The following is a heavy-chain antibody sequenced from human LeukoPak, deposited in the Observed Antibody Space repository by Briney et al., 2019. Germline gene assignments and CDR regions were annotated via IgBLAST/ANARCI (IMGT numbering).Heavy chain of an antibody. CDR3: ARGGYYYDSSGYSAFDI. J-gene: IGHJ3*02. CDR1: GGSISSYY. Sequence: SETLSLTCTVSGGSISSYYWSWIRQPPGKGLEWIGYIYYSGSTNYNPSLKSRVTISVDTSKNQFSLKLSSVTAADTAVYYCARGGYYYDSSGYSAFDIWGQGTMVTVSS. D-gene: IGHD3-22*01. V-gene: IGHV4-59*01. CDR2: IYYSGST.